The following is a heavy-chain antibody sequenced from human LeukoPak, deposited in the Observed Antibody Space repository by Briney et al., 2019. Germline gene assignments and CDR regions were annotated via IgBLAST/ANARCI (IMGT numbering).Heavy chain of an antibody. Sequence: GGSLRLSCATSGFTFDSYWMSWVRQAPGKGLEWVANIKEDGSEKYYVDSVKGRFTIFRDNAKNSVYLQMNSLRAEDTAVYYCAREIGSAARGRWGQGTLVTVSS. CDR3: AREIGSAARGR. CDR1: GFTFDSYW. D-gene: IGHD6-13*01. V-gene: IGHV3-7*05. J-gene: IGHJ4*02. CDR2: IKEDGSEK.